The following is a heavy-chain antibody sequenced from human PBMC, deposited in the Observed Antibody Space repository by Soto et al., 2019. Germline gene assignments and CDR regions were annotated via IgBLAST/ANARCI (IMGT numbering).Heavy chain of an antibody. D-gene: IGHD2-15*01. J-gene: IGHJ5*02. CDR2: ISPGSRYP. CDR3: VKGRGGGLFDP. CDR1: GFTFGDSD. Sequence: GGSLRLSCAGCGFTFGDSDISWIRQAPWKGLEWLSYISPGSRYPAYADSVKGRFTISRDNAKGSLYLQMMSLTAEDTAIYYCVKGRGGGLFDPWGQGTMVTFSS. V-gene: IGHV3-11*06.